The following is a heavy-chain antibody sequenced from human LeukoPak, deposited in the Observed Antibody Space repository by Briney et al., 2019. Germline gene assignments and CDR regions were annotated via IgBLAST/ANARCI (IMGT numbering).Heavy chain of an antibody. CDR2: ISYDGSNK. D-gene: IGHD2-21*02. J-gene: IGHJ4*02. V-gene: IGHV3-30*18. CDR1: GFTFSSYG. Sequence: GRSLRLSCAVSGFTFSSYGMHWVRQAPGKGLEWVAVISYDGSNKYYADSVKGRFTISRDNSKNTLYLQMNSLRAEDTAVYYCAKDGGYCGGDCYSLLLDYWGQGTLVTVSS. CDR3: AKDGGYCGGDCYSLLLDY.